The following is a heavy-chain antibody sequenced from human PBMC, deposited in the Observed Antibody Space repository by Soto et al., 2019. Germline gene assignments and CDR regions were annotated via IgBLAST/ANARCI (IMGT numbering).Heavy chain of an antibody. V-gene: IGHV3-23*01. CDR2: IISGGST. Sequence: GGSLRLSCAASGFTFSSYAMSWVRQAPGKGLEWVSTIISGGSTYYADSVKGRFTISRDNFKNTLYLQMNSLRAEDTAAYYCAKAPPRIVGATDTDYWGQGTLVTVSS. J-gene: IGHJ4*02. CDR3: AKAPPRIVGATDTDY. CDR1: GFTFSSYA. D-gene: IGHD1-26*01.